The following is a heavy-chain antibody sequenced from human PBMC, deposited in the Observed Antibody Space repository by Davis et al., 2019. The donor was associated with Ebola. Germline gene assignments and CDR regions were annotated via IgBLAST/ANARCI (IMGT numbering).Heavy chain of an antibody. CDR3: ARAVALSGELDP. D-gene: IGHD3-10*01. CDR2: IYYSGST. Sequence: SETLSLTCTVSGGSISSYYWSWIRQPPGKGLEWIGYIYYSGSTNYNPSLKSRVTISVDTSKSQFSLKVTSVTAADTAVYYCARAVALSGELDPWGQGTLVTVSS. V-gene: IGHV4-59*12. CDR1: GGSISSYY. J-gene: IGHJ5*02.